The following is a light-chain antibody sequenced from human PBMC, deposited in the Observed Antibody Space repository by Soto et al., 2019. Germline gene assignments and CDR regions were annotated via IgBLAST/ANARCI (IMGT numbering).Light chain of an antibody. CDR2: DVS. V-gene: IGKV3-15*01. J-gene: IGKJ5*01. CDR1: QGVTTN. CDR3: PQYNNWPFS. Sequence: IIMTQSPGTLSVSPGERVTLSCGAAQGVTTNFAWYQQKSGQSPRLLIYDVSNRATGVPARFSGSGSETDFTLTIRGLRSEDSAVYFCPQYNNWPFSFGQGTRLEIK.